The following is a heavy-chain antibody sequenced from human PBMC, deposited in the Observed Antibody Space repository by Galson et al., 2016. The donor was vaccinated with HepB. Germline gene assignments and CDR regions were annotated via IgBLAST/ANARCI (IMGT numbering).Heavy chain of an antibody. CDR2: IGSSGDST. D-gene: IGHD3-16*01. J-gene: IGHJ4*02. CDR3: AKEQIPRLGFDY. Sequence: SLRLSCAASGFGFRIYAMSWVRQAPGKGLEWVSDIGSSGDSTLYADSVKGRFTISRDNSKNALYLQMNSLRAEDTAVYYCAKEQIPRLGFDYWGQGTLVTVSS. CDR1: GFGFRIYA. V-gene: IGHV3-23*01.